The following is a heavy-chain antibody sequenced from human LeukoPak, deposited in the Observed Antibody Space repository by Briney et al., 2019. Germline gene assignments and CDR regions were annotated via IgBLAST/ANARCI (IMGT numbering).Heavy chain of an antibody. J-gene: IGHJ4*02. V-gene: IGHV3-9*01. Sequence: GGSLRLSCAASKFTFSSYWMHWVRQAPGKGLEWVSGISWNSGTIGYAGSVKGRFTISRDNAKNSLYLQMNSLRAEDTALYYCAKDTGSYGEFDYWGQGTLVTVSS. D-gene: IGHD1-26*01. CDR1: KFTFSSYW. CDR2: ISWNSGTI. CDR3: AKDTGSYGEFDY.